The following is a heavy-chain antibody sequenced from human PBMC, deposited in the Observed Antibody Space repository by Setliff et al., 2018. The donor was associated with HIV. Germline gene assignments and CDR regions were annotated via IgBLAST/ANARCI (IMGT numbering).Heavy chain of an antibody. CDR2: VSTSGST. CDR3: ARGQYRGGGSCYSPSYNWFDP. D-gene: IGHD2-15*01. Sequence: SETLSLTCTVSGGSISTYYWSWIRQPAGKGLEWIGRVSTSGSTKYNPSLKSRVTMSLDTSENEFSLKLSSVTAADTAVYYCARGQYRGGGSCYSPSYNWFDPWGQGTLVTVSS. J-gene: IGHJ5*02. V-gene: IGHV4-4*07. CDR1: GGSISTYY.